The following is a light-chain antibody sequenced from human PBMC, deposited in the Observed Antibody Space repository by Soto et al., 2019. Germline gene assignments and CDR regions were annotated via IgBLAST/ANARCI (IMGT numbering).Light chain of an antibody. V-gene: IGKV1-33*01. CDR3: QHYSTLPIT. CDR1: QDVGKY. J-gene: IGKJ5*01. CDR2: DAS. Sequence: DIQMTQSPSSLSASVGDSVTITCQAGQDVGKYVNWYQQKVGKAPKLLIYDASNLETGVPSRFSGSGSGTHFTFNIDSLQAEDFTTYYCQHYSTLPITFSQGTRLEI.